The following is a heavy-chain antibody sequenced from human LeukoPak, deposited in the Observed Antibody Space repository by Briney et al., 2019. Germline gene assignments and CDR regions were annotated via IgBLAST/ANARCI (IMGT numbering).Heavy chain of an antibody. CDR3: ARSDGSGLDY. D-gene: IGHD2-21*02. J-gene: IGHJ4*02. V-gene: IGHV6-1*01. CDR2: TYYRSKLYN. CDR1: GDTVSSNSAS. Sequence: SQTLSLTCALSGDTVSSNSASWNWIRQSPSRGLEWLVRTYYRSKLYNDYAVSVKSRITINPDTSKNQFSLHLNSVAPEDTAVYYCARSDGSGLDYWGQGTLVTVSS.